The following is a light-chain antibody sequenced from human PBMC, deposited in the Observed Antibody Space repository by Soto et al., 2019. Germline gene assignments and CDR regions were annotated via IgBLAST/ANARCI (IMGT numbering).Light chain of an antibody. Sequence: VMTQSPATLSVSPGEGATLSCRASQGIGDTLAWYQQKPGQAPRLLIYGASSRATGIPDRFSGSGSGTDFTLTISRLEPEDFAVYYCQQYGSSRWTFGQGTKVDI. J-gene: IGKJ1*01. V-gene: IGKV3-20*01. CDR1: QGIGDT. CDR2: GAS. CDR3: QQYGSSRWT.